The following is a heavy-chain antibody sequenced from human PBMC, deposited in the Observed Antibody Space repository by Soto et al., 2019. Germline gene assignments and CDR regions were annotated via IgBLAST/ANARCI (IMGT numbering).Heavy chain of an antibody. D-gene: IGHD3-22*01. CDR2: THSSGST. Sequence: SETLSLTCTVSGGSISSHYWSWIRQPPGKGLEWIAYTHSSGSTSYNPSLKSRVTISIDTSKDQFSLKLTSVTAADTAVYYCARHLTRDSSSYTVHYCDYWGQGTLVAVCS. CDR3: ARHLTRDSSSYTVHYCDY. V-gene: IGHV4-59*08. J-gene: IGHJ4*02. CDR1: GGSISSHY.